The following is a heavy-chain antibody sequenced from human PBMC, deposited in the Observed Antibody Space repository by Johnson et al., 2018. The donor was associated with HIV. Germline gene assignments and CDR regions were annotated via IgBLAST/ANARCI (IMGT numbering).Heavy chain of an antibody. Sequence: QVQLVESGGGLVQPGGSLRVSCAASGFTFSSYGMHWVRQAPGKGLEWVAVISYDGSNKYYADSVKGRFTISRDNSKNTLYLYMTSLRSDDPTTYYCAKDWCAAAGSGACDIWGQGTLVTVSS. V-gene: IGHV3-30*18. CDR3: AKDWCAAAGSGACDI. CDR2: ISYDGSNK. J-gene: IGHJ3*02. D-gene: IGHD6-13*01. CDR1: GFTFSSYG.